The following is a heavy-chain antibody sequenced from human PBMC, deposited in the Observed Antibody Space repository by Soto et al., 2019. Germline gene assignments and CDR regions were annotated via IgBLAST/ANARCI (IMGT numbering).Heavy chain of an antibody. CDR2: MNPNSGNT. J-gene: IGHJ3*02. D-gene: IGHD4-17*01. V-gene: IGHV1-8*01. Sequence: ASVKVPCKASGYTFTSYDINWVRQATGQGLEWMGWMNPNSGNTGYAQKFQGRVTMTRSTSISTAYMELSSLRSEDTAVYYCARSVPGETYAFDIWGQGTMVTVS. CDR1: GYTFTSYD. CDR3: ARSVPGETYAFDI.